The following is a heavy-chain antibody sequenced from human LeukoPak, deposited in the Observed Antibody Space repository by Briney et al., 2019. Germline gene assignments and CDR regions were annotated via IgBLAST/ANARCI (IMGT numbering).Heavy chain of an antibody. Sequence: GGSLRLSCATSGFTFSNYAIHWVRQAPGKGLEWVSVISYDGSNKYYVDSVKGRFTISRDNSKNTLYLQMNSLRAEDTALFYCAKHLTGTKSFDYWGQGTLVTVSS. D-gene: IGHD1-7*01. J-gene: IGHJ4*02. V-gene: IGHV3-30-3*02. CDR1: GFTFSNYA. CDR3: AKHLTGTKSFDY. CDR2: ISYDGSNK.